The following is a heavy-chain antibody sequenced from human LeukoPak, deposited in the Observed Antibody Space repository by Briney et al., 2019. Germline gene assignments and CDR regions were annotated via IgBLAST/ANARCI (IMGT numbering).Heavy chain of an antibody. CDR2: INPNSGGT. D-gene: IGHD2-15*01. V-gene: IGHV1-2*02. CDR3: ARACSGGSCYFSGAFDI. CDR1: GYTFTGYY. Sequence: ASVKVSCKASGYTFTGYYMHWVRQAPGQRLEWMGWINPNSGGTNYAQKFQGRVTMTRDTSISTAYMELSRLRSDDTAVYYRARACSGGSCYFSGAFDIWGQGTMVTVSS. J-gene: IGHJ3*02.